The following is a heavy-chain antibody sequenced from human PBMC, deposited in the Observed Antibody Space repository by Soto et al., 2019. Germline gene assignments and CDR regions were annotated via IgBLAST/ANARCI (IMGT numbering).Heavy chain of an antibody. CDR1: GASISSSNYY. CDR3: ARHGNTVTTAYYYGMDV. D-gene: IGHD4-17*01. Sequence: PSETLSLTCTVSGASISSSNYYWGWIRQPPGRGLEWIGTMYYSGRTYYNPSLKSRVTTSVDTSKNQFSLKLSAVTATDTAVYSCARHGNTVTTAYYYGMDVWGQGTTVTVSS. V-gene: IGHV4-39*01. J-gene: IGHJ6*02. CDR2: MYYSGRT.